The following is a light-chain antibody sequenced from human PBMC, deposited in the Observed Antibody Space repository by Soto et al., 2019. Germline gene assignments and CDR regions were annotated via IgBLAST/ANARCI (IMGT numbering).Light chain of an antibody. V-gene: IGKV3-20*01. CDR3: QQYDSSPYT. CDR1: QSIGSSF. Sequence: EIVLTQSPGTLSLSPGEGAALSCRASQSIGSSFLAWYQQKPGQALRLLIYGASSRATGIPDRFSGSGSGTDFTLTISRLEPEDFAVYYCQQYDSSPYTFGQGTKLEIK. CDR2: GAS. J-gene: IGKJ2*01.